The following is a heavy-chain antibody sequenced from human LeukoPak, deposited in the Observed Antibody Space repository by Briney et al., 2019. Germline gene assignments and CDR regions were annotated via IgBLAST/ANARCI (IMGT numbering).Heavy chain of an antibody. Sequence: SETLSLTCTVSGYSISSGYYWGWIRQPPGKGLEWIGNIYQSGSTHYNPSLKSRVTISVDTSKNQFSLKLSSVTAADTAVYYCARVFYSGSGNYYDARYYFDYWGQGTLVTVSS. D-gene: IGHD3-10*01. CDR3: ARVFYSGSGNYYDARYYFDY. CDR1: GYSISSGYY. CDR2: IYQSGST. J-gene: IGHJ4*02. V-gene: IGHV4-38-2*02.